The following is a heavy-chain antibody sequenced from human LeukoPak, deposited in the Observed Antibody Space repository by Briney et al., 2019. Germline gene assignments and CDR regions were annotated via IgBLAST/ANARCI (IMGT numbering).Heavy chain of an antibody. CDR3: AGGGISGSYYGTIDY. J-gene: IGHJ4*02. CDR1: GGSVSSGSYY. Sequence: SETLSLTCTVSGGSVSSGSYYWSWIRQPPGKGLEWIGYIYYSGSTNYNPSLKSRVTVSVDTSKNQFSLKLSSVTAADTAVYYCAGGGISGSYYGTIDYWGQGTLVTVSS. CDR2: IYYSGST. V-gene: IGHV4-61*01. D-gene: IGHD1-26*01.